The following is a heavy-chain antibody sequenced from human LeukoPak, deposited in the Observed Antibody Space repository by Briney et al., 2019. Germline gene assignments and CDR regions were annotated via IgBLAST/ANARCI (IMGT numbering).Heavy chain of an antibody. Sequence: SETLSLTCAVSGGSISSGGYSWSWIRQPPGKGLEWIGYIYHSGSTYYNPSLKSRVTISVDRSKNRFSLKLSSVTAADTAVYYCASGYCSGGSCYAIDYWGQGTLVTVSS. CDR1: GGSISSGGYS. D-gene: IGHD2-15*01. CDR3: ASGYCSGGSCYAIDY. J-gene: IGHJ4*02. CDR2: IYHSGST. V-gene: IGHV4-30-2*01.